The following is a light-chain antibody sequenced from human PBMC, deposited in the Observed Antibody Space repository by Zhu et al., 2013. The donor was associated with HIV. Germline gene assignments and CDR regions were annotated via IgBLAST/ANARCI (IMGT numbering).Light chain of an antibody. CDR2: DSS. CDR1: QSVFSY. V-gene: IGKV3-20*01. Sequence: EIVMTQSPGTLSVSPGERATLSCRASQSVFSYLAWYQQRPGQPPRLLIYDSSTRATGVPARFSGSGSGTDFTLTISRLEPEDFAVYYCQQYGSSTFGQGTKVEMK. CDR3: QQYGSST. J-gene: IGKJ1*01.